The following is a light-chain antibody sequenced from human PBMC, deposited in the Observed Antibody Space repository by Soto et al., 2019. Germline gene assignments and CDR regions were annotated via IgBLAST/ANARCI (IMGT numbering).Light chain of an antibody. CDR1: SSDVGGYNF. Sequence: QSALTQPASVSGSPGKSITISCTGSSSDVGGYNFVSWYQHHPGKAPKLILYEVTIRPSGVSSRFSGSKSVNTASLTISGLQADDEDNYCCSSYTSSTTPYVFGNGTKLTVL. CDR2: EVT. J-gene: IGLJ1*01. CDR3: SSYTSSTTPYV. V-gene: IGLV2-14*01.